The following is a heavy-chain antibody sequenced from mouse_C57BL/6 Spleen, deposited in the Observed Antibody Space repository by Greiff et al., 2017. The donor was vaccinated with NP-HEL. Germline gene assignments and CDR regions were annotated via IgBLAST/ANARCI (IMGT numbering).Heavy chain of an antibody. V-gene: IGHV1-81*01. CDR3: ARRSITTVVEGYAMDY. D-gene: IGHD1-1*01. CDR2: IYPRSGNT. CDR1: GYTFTSYG. Sequence: QVQLQQSGAELARPGASVKLSCKASGYTFTSYGISWVKQRTGQGLEWIGEIYPRSGNTYYNEKFKGKATLTADKSSSTAYMGLRSLTSEDSAVYFCARRSITTVVEGYAMDYWGQGTSVTVSS. J-gene: IGHJ4*01.